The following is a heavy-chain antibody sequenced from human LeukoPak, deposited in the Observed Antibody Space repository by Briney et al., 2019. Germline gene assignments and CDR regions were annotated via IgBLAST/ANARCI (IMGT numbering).Heavy chain of an antibody. CDR3: AREDGYNVFDY. Sequence: SETLSLTCTVSGGSISSYYWSWIRQPPGKGPEWIGYIYYSGSTNYNPSLKSRVTISVDTSKNQFSLKLSSVTAADTAVYYCAREDGYNVFDYWGQGTLVTVSS. D-gene: IGHD5-24*01. CDR1: GGSISSYY. V-gene: IGHV4-59*01. J-gene: IGHJ4*02. CDR2: IYYSGST.